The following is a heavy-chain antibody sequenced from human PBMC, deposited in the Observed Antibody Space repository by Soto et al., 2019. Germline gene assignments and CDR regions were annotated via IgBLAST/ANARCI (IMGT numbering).Heavy chain of an antibody. V-gene: IGHV3-48*01. CDR3: ANDLQFSGWLSAQTFDY. CDR1: GLTLSTSS. Sequence: GGSLRLSCAAFGLTLSTSSMNWVRQAPWRGLEWISYIRRHTSVTAYADSVKGRFTISRDRSKNSLYLQMNSLRAEDTAVYYCANDLQFSGWLSAQTFDYWGQGTQVTVSS. J-gene: IGHJ4*01. D-gene: IGHD6-19*01. CDR2: IRRHTSVT.